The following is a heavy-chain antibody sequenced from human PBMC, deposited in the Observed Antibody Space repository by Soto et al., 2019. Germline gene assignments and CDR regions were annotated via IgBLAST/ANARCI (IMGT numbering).Heavy chain of an antibody. CDR2: MSDSGDST. CDR1: GFTFSTYA. V-gene: IGHV3-23*01. J-gene: IGHJ6*02. Sequence: HPGGSLRLSCAASGFTFSTYAMTWVRQAPGRGLQWVSAMSDSGDSTHYADSVQGRFTISRDNSENTLYLQMNSLRAEDTAMYYYAKPVQVGPHYHYGMDVWGQGTTVTVSS. D-gene: IGHD3-10*01. CDR3: AKPVQVGPHYHYGMDV.